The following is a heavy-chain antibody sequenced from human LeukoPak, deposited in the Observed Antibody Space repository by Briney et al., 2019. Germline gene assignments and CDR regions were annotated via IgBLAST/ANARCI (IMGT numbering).Heavy chain of an antibody. D-gene: IGHD3-10*01. CDR1: GYTFTGYY. Sequence: GASVKVSCKASGYTFTGYYMHWVRQAPGQGLEWMGWINPNSGGTNYAQKFQCWVTMTRDTSISTAYMELSRLRSDDTAVYYCARSPGVRGVIIFPPDYWGQGTLVTVSS. J-gene: IGHJ4*02. CDR2: INPNSGGT. CDR3: ARSPGVRGVIIFPPDY. V-gene: IGHV1-2*04.